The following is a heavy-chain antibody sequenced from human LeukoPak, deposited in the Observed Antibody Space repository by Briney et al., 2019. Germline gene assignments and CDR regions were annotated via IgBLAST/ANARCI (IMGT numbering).Heavy chain of an antibody. CDR1: GLTFSRDW. CDR2: IRQDGGET. J-gene: IGHJ4*02. Sequence: GGSLRLSCEASGLTFSRDWMGWVRQAPGKGLEWVANIRQDGGETYYGDSVKGRFTISRDISENTLYLQMNALRAEDTAVYYCASRVVTSFDYWGQGTLVTVSS. V-gene: IGHV3-7*01. D-gene: IGHD3-3*01. CDR3: ASRVVTSFDY.